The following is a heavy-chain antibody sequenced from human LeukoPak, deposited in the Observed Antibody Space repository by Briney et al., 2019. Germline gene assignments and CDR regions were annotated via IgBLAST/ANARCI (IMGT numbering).Heavy chain of an antibody. D-gene: IGHD4-17*01. V-gene: IGHV3-21*01. CDR2: ISSSSSYI. J-gene: IGHJ6*03. Sequence: GGSLRLSCAASGFTFSSYWMSWVRQAPGKGLEWVSSISSSSSYIYYADSVEGRFTISRDNAKNSLYLQMNSLRAEDTAVYYCARVDGDRRPYYYYMDVWGKGTTVTVSS. CDR3: ARVDGDRRPYYYYMDV. CDR1: GFTFSSYW.